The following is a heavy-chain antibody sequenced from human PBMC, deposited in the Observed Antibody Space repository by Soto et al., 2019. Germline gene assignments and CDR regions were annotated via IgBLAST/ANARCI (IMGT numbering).Heavy chain of an antibody. CDR1: GGSISRYY. CDR3: GTVYGYDLKYYSEY. V-gene: IGHV4-59*01. CDR2: IYYSGIT. Sequence: PSETLSLTCTVSGGSISRYYWSWIRQPPGKGLEWIGYIYYSGITDYNPSLKSRVTISVDTSKNQFSLKLRSVTAADTAVYYCGTVYGYDLKYYSEYLGQETLVIISS. D-gene: IGHD5-12*01. J-gene: IGHJ4*02.